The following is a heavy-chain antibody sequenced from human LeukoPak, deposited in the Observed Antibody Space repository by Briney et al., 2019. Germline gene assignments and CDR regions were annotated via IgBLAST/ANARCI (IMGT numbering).Heavy chain of an antibody. CDR1: GFTFSSYA. Sequence: GGSLRLSCAASGFTFSSYAMSWVRQAPGKGLEWVSAISGSGGSTYYADSVKGRFTISRDNSKNTLYLQMNSLRAEDTAVYYCAKDVITVIVGAGPFDYWGQGTLVTVSS. D-gene: IGHD3-22*01. CDR2: ISGSGGST. V-gene: IGHV3-23*01. J-gene: IGHJ4*02. CDR3: AKDVITVIVGAGPFDY.